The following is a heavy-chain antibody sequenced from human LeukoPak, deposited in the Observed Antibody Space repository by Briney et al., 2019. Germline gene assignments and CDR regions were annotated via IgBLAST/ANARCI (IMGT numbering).Heavy chain of an antibody. Sequence: GGSLRLSCAASGFTFRSYGMHWVRQAPGKGLEWVAVISYDGSNKYYADSVKGRFTISRDNSKNTLFLQMNSLRVEDTAVCYCAKDFPSPYRGQGTLVTVSS. J-gene: IGHJ4*02. CDR2: ISYDGSNK. CDR1: GFTFRSYG. CDR3: AKDFPSPY. V-gene: IGHV3-30*18. D-gene: IGHD3-16*01.